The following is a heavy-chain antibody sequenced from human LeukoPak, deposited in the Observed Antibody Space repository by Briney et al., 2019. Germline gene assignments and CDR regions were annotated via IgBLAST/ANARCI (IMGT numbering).Heavy chain of an antibody. V-gene: IGHV3-66*01. Sequence: GGSLRLSCAASGFTVSSNYMSWVRQAPGEGLEWVSVIYSGGSTYYADSVKGRFTISRDNSKNTVYLQMNSLRAEDTAVYYCAREYGSGRSDAFDIWGQGTMVTVSS. CDR2: IYSGGST. CDR1: GFTVSSNY. CDR3: AREYGSGRSDAFDI. J-gene: IGHJ3*02. D-gene: IGHD3-10*01.